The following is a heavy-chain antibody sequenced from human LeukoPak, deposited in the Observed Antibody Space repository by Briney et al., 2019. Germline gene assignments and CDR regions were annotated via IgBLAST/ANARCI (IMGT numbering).Heavy chain of an antibody. V-gene: IGHV3-23*01. Sequence: GGTLRLSCAASGFIFSHYGMNWVRQAPGKGLEWVSGITSRGITYYADSVRGRFTISRDNSKSTLSLQMNSLRAEDTAIYYCATYRQVLLPFESWGQGTLVTVSS. D-gene: IGHD2/OR15-2a*01. CDR3: ATYRQVLLPFES. J-gene: IGHJ4*02. CDR1: GFIFSHYG. CDR2: ITSRGIT.